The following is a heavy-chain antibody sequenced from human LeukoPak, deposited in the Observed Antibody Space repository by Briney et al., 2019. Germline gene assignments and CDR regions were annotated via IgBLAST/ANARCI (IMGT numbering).Heavy chain of an antibody. V-gene: IGHV1-3*03. CDR3: ARGNLYYDSSGFDY. J-gene: IGHJ4*02. D-gene: IGHD3-22*01. Sequence: VGSVKVSCKASGYTFTSYTIHWVRQAPGQRLEWMGWINAGNGNTKYSQEFQDRVTITRDTSASTAYMELSSLRSEDMAVYYCARGNLYYDSSGFDYWGQGTLVIVSS. CDR1: GYTFTSYT. CDR2: INAGNGNT.